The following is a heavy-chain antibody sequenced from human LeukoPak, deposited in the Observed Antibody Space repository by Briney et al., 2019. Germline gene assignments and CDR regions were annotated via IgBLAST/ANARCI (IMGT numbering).Heavy chain of an antibody. Sequence: SETLSLTCTVSGGSISSSSYYWGWIRQPPGKGLEWIGSIYYSGSTYYNPSLKSRVTISVDTSKNQFSLKLSSVTAADTAVYYCARRRGGSWFDYWGQGTLVTVSS. V-gene: IGHV4-39*07. J-gene: IGHJ4*02. D-gene: IGHD3-16*01. CDR1: GGSISSSSYY. CDR2: IYYSGST. CDR3: ARRRGGSWFDY.